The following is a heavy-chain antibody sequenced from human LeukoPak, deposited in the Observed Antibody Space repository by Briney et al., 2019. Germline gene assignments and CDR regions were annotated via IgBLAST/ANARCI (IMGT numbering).Heavy chain of an antibody. CDR1: GFTFSIYT. CDR3: ARDSPYYYYGMDV. CDR2: ISASGGST. J-gene: IGHJ6*02. Sequence: GGSLRLSCAASGFTFSIYTMSWVRQAPGKGLEWVSGISASGGSTYYADSVKGRFTISRDNSKNTLYLQMNSLRAEDTAVYYCARDSPYYYYGMDVWGQGTTVTVSS. V-gene: IGHV3-23*01.